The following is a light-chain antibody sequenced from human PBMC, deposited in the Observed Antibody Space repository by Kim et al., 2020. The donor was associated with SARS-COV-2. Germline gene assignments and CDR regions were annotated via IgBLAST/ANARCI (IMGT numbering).Light chain of an antibody. J-gene: IGKJ2*01. Sequence: VSPGERAPLSCRASQTIRSSLAWYQQKPGQAPRLLIYGASTRATDIPARFSGSGSGTDFTLTISSLQSEDFAIYYCQQYDNWPPYTFGQGTKLEI. V-gene: IGKV3-15*01. CDR1: QTIRSS. CDR2: GAS. CDR3: QQYDNWPPYT.